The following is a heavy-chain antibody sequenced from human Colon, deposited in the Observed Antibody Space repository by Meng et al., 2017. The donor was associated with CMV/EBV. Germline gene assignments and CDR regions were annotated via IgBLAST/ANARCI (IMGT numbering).Heavy chain of an antibody. CDR1: GYNFTGDY. CDR2: INPNRDGT. V-gene: IGHV1-2*06. J-gene: IGHJ4*02. CDR3: ARSVFWVGRWYGATDY. Sequence: QVQLVQSGAELKKPGASVKVSCKASGYNFTGDYIHWVRQAPGQGLEWMGRINPNRDGTNSAQKFEDRISMTRDTSINTDYMELNSLRSDGAAVSYCARSVFWVGRWYGATDYLGQGSLVTVSS. D-gene: IGHD6-13*01.